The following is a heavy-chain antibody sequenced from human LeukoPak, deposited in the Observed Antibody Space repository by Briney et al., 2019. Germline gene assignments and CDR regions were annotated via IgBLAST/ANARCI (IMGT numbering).Heavy chain of an antibody. D-gene: IGHD2-15*01. V-gene: IGHV3-30*18. CDR2: ISFDGKVQ. J-gene: IGHJ4*02. CDR1: GFIFSKYG. Sequence: GGSLRLSCAASGFIFSKYGMHWVRQAPGKGLEWVAVISFDGKVQYYADSVKGRFTISRDNPENTLYLQMNSLRAEDTAVYYCAKEVQMRAATGNDYWGQGTLVSVSS. CDR3: AKEVQMRAATGNDY.